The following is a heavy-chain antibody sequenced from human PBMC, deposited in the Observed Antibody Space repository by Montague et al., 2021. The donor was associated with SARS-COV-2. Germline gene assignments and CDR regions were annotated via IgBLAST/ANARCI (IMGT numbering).Heavy chain of an antibody. J-gene: IGHJ4*02. CDR2: FYYSGNT. D-gene: IGHD4-17*01. V-gene: IGHV4-39*01. CDR3: ARGPKMYGELADY. CDR1: GGSVRSSNDC. Sequence: SETLSLTCTVSGGSVRSSNDCWGWIRQPPGKGLEWIANFYYSGNTYYNPSLESRVTISVDTSNNQFSLGLSSVTAADTAVYYCARGPKMYGELADYWGQGTLVTVSS.